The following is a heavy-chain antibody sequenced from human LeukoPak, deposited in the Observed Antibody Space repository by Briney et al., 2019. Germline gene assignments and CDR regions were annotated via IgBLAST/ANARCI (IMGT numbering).Heavy chain of an antibody. J-gene: IGHJ4*02. CDR1: GFTFDDYA. CDR2: ISWNSGSI. V-gene: IGHV3-9*03. CDR3: AKAGESDYYDSSGYLYYFDY. D-gene: IGHD3-22*01. Sequence: GRSLRLSCAGSGFTFDDYAMHGVRQAPGKGLEWVSGISWNSGSIGYADSVKGRFTISRDNAKNSLYLQMNSLRAEDMALYYCAKAGESDYYDSSGYLYYFDYWGQGTLVTVSS.